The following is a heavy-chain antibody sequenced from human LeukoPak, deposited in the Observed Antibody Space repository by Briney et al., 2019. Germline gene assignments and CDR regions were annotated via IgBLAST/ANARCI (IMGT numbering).Heavy chain of an antibody. CDR2: IYPGDSDT. CDR3: ARLLGYGGNSRLFAFDF. V-gene: IGHV5-51*01. Sequence: GESLKTSCRGSGYSFNNYWIGWVRQMPGKGLEWMGIIYPGDSDTRYSPSFQGQVTISADKSMSTAYLQWSSLKASDTAMYYCARLLGYGGNSRLFAFDFWGQGKMVTVSS. J-gene: IGHJ3*01. D-gene: IGHD4-23*01. CDR1: GYSFNNYW.